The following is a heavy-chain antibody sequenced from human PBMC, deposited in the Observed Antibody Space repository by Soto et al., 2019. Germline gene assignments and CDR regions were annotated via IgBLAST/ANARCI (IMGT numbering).Heavy chain of an antibody. D-gene: IGHD1-7*01. CDR2: ISYDGSNK. V-gene: IGHV3-30-3*01. Sequence: GGSLRLSCAASGFTFSSYAMHWVRQAPGKGLEWVAVISYDGSNKYYADSVKGRFTISRDNSKNTLYLQMNSLRAEDTTVYYCARVYKRLELLYNWFDPWGQGTLVTVSS. CDR3: ARVYKRLELLYNWFDP. J-gene: IGHJ5*02. CDR1: GFTFSSYA.